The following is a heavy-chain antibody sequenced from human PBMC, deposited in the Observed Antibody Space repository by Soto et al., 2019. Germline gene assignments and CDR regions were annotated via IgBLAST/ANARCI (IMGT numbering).Heavy chain of an antibody. CDR2: ISDDGSNT. D-gene: IGHD3-3*01. Sequence: VQLVESRGGVVQPGVSLRLSCAASGFTFTRHTMHWVRQAPGKGLEWVAGISDDGSNTYYADSVQGRFTISRDNSKNTLDLQMNSLTSEDTTVHRCAREVYYDFWRGFTTHPYYFDNWGQGTLVTV. CDR1: GFTFTRHT. CDR3: AREVYYDFWRGFTTHPYYFDN. V-gene: IGHV3-30-3*01. J-gene: IGHJ4*02.